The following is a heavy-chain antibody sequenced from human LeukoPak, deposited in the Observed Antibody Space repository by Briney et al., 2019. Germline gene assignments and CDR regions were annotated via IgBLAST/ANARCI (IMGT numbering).Heavy chain of an antibody. D-gene: IGHD3-10*01. CDR1: GFTFNTYF. Sequence: GGSLRLSCAAPGFTFNTYFMYWVRQTPGKGLEFVSTISGNGGSTYYANSVKARFTISRDNSKNTLYLQMGSLRAEDMAVYYCVRRRGDYFDYWGQGTLVTVSS. CDR3: VRRRGDYFDY. V-gene: IGHV3-64*01. CDR2: ISGNGGST. J-gene: IGHJ4*02.